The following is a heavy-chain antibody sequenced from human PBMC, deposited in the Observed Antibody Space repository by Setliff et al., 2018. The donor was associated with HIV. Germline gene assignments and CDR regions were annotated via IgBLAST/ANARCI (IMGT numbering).Heavy chain of an antibody. Sequence: SVKVSCKTSGYDFVTYGVTWVRQAPGQGPEWMGGIIPMYGVTNYAQKFQGRVIMTRDTSTSTVYMELNSLRSEDTAVYYCARAGDGYNSFDYWGQGTLVTVSS. CDR1: GYDFVTYG. CDR2: IIPMYGVT. D-gene: IGHD5-12*01. V-gene: IGHV1-69*10. J-gene: IGHJ4*02. CDR3: ARAGDGYNSFDY.